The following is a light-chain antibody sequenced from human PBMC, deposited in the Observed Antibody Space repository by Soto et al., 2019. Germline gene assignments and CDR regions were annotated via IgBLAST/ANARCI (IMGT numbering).Light chain of an antibody. V-gene: IGKV1-39*01. CDR2: GAS. J-gene: IGKJ1*01. CDR3: QQSHSTPGT. Sequence: DIQMTQSPSSLSASVGDRVTITCRASQTITTYLNWYQQKPGKAPKLLIYGASSLQSGVPSRFTGSGSGTDFTLTINSLQPEDFATYHCQQSHSTPGTFGQGTKVEIK. CDR1: QTITTY.